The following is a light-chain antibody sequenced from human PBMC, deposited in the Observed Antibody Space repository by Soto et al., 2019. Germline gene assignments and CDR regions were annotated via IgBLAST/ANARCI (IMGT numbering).Light chain of an antibody. CDR2: EVT. V-gene: IGLV2-14*01. Sequence: QSALTQPASVSGSPGQSITISCTGTSSDVGGYKYVSWYQQHPGKVPKLIIYEVTNRPSGVSDRFSGSKSGNTASLTISGLQAEDEADYYCSSYTSISLVVFGGGTKLPVL. CDR1: SSDVGGYKY. CDR3: SSYTSISLVV. J-gene: IGLJ2*01.